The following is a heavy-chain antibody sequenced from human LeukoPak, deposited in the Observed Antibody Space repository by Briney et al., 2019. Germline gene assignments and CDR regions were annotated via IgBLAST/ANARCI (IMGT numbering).Heavy chain of an antibody. CDR3: AQGGIVGGQSAFDI. Sequence: GGSLRLSCAASGFTFSDYYMSWIRQAPGKGLEWVSYISSSSSYTNYAYSVKGRFTISRDNAKTSMYLQMNSLRAEDTAVYYCAQGGIVGGQSAFDIWGQGTMVTVPS. V-gene: IGHV3-11*06. CDR2: ISSSSSYT. CDR1: GFTFSDYY. J-gene: IGHJ3*02. D-gene: IGHD1-26*01.